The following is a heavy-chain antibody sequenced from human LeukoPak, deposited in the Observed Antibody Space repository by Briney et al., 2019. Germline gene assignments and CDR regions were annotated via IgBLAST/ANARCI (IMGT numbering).Heavy chain of an antibody. D-gene: IGHD5-12*01. CDR1: GDSISSGSYY. Sequence: PSETLSLTCTVSGDSISSGSYYWSWIRQPAGEGLEWIGRIYSSGRTHYSPSLKSRVTISVDTSRNQFSLRLSSVTAADTAVYYCARYRGASGYHFDYWGQGTLVTVSS. V-gene: IGHV4-61*02. CDR3: ARYRGASGYHFDY. CDR2: IYSSGRT. J-gene: IGHJ4*02.